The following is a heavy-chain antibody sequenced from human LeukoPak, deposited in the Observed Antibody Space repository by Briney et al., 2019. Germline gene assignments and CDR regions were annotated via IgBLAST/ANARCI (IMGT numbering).Heavy chain of an antibody. CDR1: GFTFDDYA. Sequence: PGGSLRLSCAASGFTFDDYAMHWVRQAPGKGLEWVSGISWNSGSIGYADSVKGRFTISRDNAKNSLYLQMNSLRAEDTALYYCAEDFSYDSSGYYTDWGQGTLVTVSS. D-gene: IGHD3-22*01. CDR3: AEDFSYDSSGYYTD. CDR2: ISWNSGSI. J-gene: IGHJ4*02. V-gene: IGHV3-9*01.